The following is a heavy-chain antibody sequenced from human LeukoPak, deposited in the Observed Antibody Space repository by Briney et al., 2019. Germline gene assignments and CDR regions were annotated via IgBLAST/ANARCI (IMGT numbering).Heavy chain of an antibody. D-gene: IGHD3-22*01. Sequence: PGGSLRLSCAASGFTFKDDGIHCGRQAPGEGRECVAGISYDGSDTYYADSLKGRFTISRDNSKNTLYLQMNSLRAEDTDVYYCAKVPLTLIVRCCFDYWGQGTLVTVSS. V-gene: IGHV3-30*18. CDR1: GFTFKDDG. CDR3: AKVPLTLIVRCCFDY. J-gene: IGHJ4*02. CDR2: ISYDGSDT.